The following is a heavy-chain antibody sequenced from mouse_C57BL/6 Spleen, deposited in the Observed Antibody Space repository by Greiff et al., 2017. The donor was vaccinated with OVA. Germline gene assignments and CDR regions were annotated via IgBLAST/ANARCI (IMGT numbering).Heavy chain of an antibody. Sequence: ESGPGILQSSQTLSLTCSFSGFSLSTSGMGVSWIRQPSGKGLEWLAHIYWDDDKRYNPSLKSRLTISKDTSRNQVFLKITSVDTADTATYYCARNYYYGSSYDFDYWGQGTTLTVSS. CDR1: GFSLSTSGMG. J-gene: IGHJ2*01. CDR3: ARNYYYGSSYDFDY. D-gene: IGHD1-1*01. CDR2: IYWDDDK. V-gene: IGHV8-12*01.